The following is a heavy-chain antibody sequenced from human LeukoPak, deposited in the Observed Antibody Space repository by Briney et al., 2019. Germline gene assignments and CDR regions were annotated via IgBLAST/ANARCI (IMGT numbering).Heavy chain of an antibody. CDR3: ARGGYYGSGNDFRFDP. D-gene: IGHD3-10*01. Sequence: SETLSLTCTVSGGSISSYYWSWIRQPPGKGLEWIGSIYHSGNINFNPYFKSRVTISIDTSKNQFSLKLSSVTAADTAVYYCARGGYYGSGNDFRFDPWGQGTLVTVSS. J-gene: IGHJ5*02. V-gene: IGHV4-59*01. CDR1: GGSISSYY. CDR2: IYHSGNI.